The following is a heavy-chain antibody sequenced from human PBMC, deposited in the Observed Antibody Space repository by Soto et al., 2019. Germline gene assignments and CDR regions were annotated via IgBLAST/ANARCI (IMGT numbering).Heavy chain of an antibody. Sequence: QVQLVQSGAEEKKPGASVKVSCKASGYTFTTYYMHWVRQAPGQGLEWMGIINPRGTTTDHAQKFHGRATMTRDTSTSTYYMELSSLRSEDTAVYYWARPQIASHYYYGMDVWGQGPKVTVSS. CDR1: GYTFTTYY. J-gene: IGHJ6*02. CDR3: ARPQIASHYYYGMDV. CDR2: INPRGTTT. V-gene: IGHV1-46*01. D-gene: IGHD2-2*01.